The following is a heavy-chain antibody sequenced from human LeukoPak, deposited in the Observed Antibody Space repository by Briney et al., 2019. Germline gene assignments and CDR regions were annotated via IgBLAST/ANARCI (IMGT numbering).Heavy chain of an antibody. CDR3: ARDQGYCGGDCYSTFDY. CDR1: GGTFGSYA. J-gene: IGHJ4*02. D-gene: IGHD2-21*02. V-gene: IGHV1-69*01. Sequence: SVKVSCKASGGTFGSYAISWVRQAPGQGLEWMGGIIPIFGTANYAQKFQGRVTITADESTSTAYMELSSLRSEDTAVYYCARDQGYCGGDCYSTFDYWGQGTLVTVSS. CDR2: IIPIFGTA.